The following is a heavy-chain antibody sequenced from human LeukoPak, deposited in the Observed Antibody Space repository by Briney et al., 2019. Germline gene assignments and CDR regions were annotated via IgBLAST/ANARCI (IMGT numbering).Heavy chain of an antibody. CDR2: IYPGDSDT. CDR3: ARRQYSSSWSSDAFDI. D-gene: IGHD6-13*01. CDR1: GSSFTSYW. J-gene: IGHJ3*02. V-gene: IGHV5-51*03. Sequence: KPGASLKISCKGSGSSFTSYWIGWVRQLPGKGLEWMGIIYPGDSDTRYSPSFQGQVTISADTSISTAYLQWSRLKASDTAMYYCARRQYSSSWSSDAFDIWGQGTMVTVSS.